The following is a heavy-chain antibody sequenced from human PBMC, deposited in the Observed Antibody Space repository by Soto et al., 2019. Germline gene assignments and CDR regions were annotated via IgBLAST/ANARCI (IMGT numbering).Heavy chain of an antibody. CDR2: IYYSGTT. CDR1: GYSISSSNW. D-gene: IGHD1-26*01. V-gene: IGHV4-28*01. J-gene: IGHJ4*02. Sequence: QVQLQESGPGLVKPSDTLSLTCAVSGYSISSSNWWGWIRQPPGKGLEWIGYIYYSGTTYYNPSLMSRVTMSEDPSKIQLSLKLTSVTAVDTAVYYCARREIQGPIDSWGQGTLVTVSS. CDR3: ARREIQGPIDS.